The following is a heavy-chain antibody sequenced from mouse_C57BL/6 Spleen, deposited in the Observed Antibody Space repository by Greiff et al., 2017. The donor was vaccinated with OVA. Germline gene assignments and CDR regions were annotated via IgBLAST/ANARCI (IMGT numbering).Heavy chain of an antibody. CDR1: GFTFSNYW. CDR2: IRLKSDNYAT. D-gene: IGHD2-4*01. J-gene: IGHJ1*03. CDR3: TGPIYYDYDGGYFDV. Sequence: EVMLVESGGGLVQPGGSMKLSCVASGFTFSNYWMNWVRQSPEKGLEWVAQIRLKSDNYATHYAESVKGRFTISRDDSKSSVYLQMNNLRAEDTGIYYCTGPIYYDYDGGYFDVWGTGTTVTVSS. V-gene: IGHV6-3*01.